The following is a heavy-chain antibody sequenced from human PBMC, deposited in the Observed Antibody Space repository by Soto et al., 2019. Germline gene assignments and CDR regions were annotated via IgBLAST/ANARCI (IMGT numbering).Heavy chain of an antibody. D-gene: IGHD3-3*01. Sequence: ASETLSLTCAVYGGSFSGYYWSWIRQPPGKGLEWIGEINHSGSTNYNPSLKSRVTISVDTSKNQFSLKLSSVTAADTAVYYCAHSSIFGVVIRPFDYWGQGTLVTVS. J-gene: IGHJ4*02. CDR3: AHSSIFGVVIRPFDY. CDR1: GGSFSGYY. CDR2: INHSGST. V-gene: IGHV4-34*01.